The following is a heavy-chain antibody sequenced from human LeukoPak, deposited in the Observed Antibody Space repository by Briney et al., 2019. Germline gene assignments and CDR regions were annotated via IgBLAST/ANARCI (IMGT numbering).Heavy chain of an antibody. CDR3: ANQLSRGIAADNDY. V-gene: IGHV1-69*01. Sequence: SVKVSCKASGGTFSSYAISWVRQAPGQGLEWMGGIIPIFGTANYAQKFQGRVTITADESTSTAYMELSSLRSEDTAVYYCANQLSRGIAADNDYWGQGTLVTVSS. J-gene: IGHJ4*02. D-gene: IGHD6-25*01. CDR2: IIPIFGTA. CDR1: GGTFSSYA.